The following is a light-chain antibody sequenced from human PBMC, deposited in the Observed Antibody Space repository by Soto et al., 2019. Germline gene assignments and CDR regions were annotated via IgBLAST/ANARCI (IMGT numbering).Light chain of an antibody. CDR2: KAS. CDR1: QSISTW. CDR3: QQYNSYGT. V-gene: IGKV1-5*03. J-gene: IGKJ1*01. Sequence: DIQMTQSPSTLSASVGERVTITCRASQSISTWLAWYQQKPGKAPKLLIYKASSLESGIPSRFSGSGSGTEFTLAISSLQPDDFATYYCQQYNSYGTLGQGTRVEIK.